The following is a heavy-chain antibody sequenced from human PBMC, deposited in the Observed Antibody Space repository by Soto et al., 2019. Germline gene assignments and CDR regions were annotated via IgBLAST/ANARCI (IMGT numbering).Heavy chain of an antibody. V-gene: IGHV3-30-3*01. J-gene: IGHJ6*02. CDR3: ARMQLGYGMDV. CDR2: ISYDGSNK. D-gene: IGHD6-6*01. CDR1: GFTFSSYA. Sequence: GGSLRLSCAASGFTFSSYAMHWVRQAPGKGLEWVAVISYDGSNKYYADSVKGRFTISRDNSKNTLYLQMNSLRAEDTAVYYCARMQLGYGMDVWGQGTTVTV.